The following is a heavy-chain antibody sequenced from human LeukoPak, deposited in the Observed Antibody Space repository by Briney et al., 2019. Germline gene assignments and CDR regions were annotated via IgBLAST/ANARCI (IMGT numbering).Heavy chain of an antibody. J-gene: IGHJ6*02. CDR2: TYYRSKWYN. CDR1: GDSVSSNSGV. CDR3: ARGGFYYYGMDV. Sequence: SQTPSLTCVISGDSVSSNSGVWNWIRQSPSRGLEWLGRTYYRSKWYNDYAVSVKSRITINPDTTKNQFSLQLNSVTPEDTAVYYCARGGFYYYGMDVWGQGTTVTVSS. V-gene: IGHV6-1*01.